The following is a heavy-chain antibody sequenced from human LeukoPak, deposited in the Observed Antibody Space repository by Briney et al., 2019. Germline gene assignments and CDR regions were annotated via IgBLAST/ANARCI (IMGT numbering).Heavy chain of an antibody. Sequence: ASVKVSCKASGYMFIRYGINWVRQAPGQGLEWVGWISVHTGNTKYAQKFQGRVTMSTDTSTSTVYMELRSLRSDDTAVYYCAFSSYYLQGNYYYMDVWGKGTTVTVSS. V-gene: IGHV1-18*01. CDR1: GYMFIRYG. D-gene: IGHD1-26*01. J-gene: IGHJ6*03. CDR3: AFSSYYLQGNYYYMDV. CDR2: ISVHTGNT.